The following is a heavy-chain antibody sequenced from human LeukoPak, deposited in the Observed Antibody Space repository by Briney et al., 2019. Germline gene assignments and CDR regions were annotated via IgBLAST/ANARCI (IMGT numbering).Heavy chain of an antibody. V-gene: IGHV3-74*01. J-gene: IGHJ4*02. CDR2: INSDGTDT. CDR1: GFTLSSFW. D-gene: IGHD3-16*01. CDR3: ARGAWGYSVHFDN. Sequence: GGSLRLSCATSGFTLSSFWMHWVRQPPGKGLLWVSRINSDGTDTNYADSAKGRFTISRDNTKNTVYLQMNSLGAEDTAVYYCARGAWGYSVHFDNWGQGALVTVSS.